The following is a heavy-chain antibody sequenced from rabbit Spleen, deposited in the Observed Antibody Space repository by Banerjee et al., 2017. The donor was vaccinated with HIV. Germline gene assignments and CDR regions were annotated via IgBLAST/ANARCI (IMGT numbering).Heavy chain of an antibody. CDR1: EFDLSAYY. Sequence: QLEESGGGLVQPGGSLTLSCKASEFDLSAYYMSWVRQAPGKGLEWIGYIDPLFGGTYYATWVIGRFTISSHNTQNTLFLQLNSLTAADTATYFCARVPYSSGWGPELNLWGPGTLVTVS. D-gene: IGHD4-1*01. J-gene: IGHJ4*01. CDR3: ARVPYSSGWGPELNL. V-gene: IGHV1S7*01. CDR2: IDPLFGGT.